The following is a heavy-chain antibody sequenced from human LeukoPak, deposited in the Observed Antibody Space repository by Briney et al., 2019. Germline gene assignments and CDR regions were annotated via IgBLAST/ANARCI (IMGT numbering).Heavy chain of an antibody. CDR2: IYYSGST. J-gene: IGHJ3*02. Sequence: SETLSLTCTVSGGSISSYYWSWIRQPPGKGLEWIGYIYYSGSTNYNPSLKSRVTISVDTSKNQFSLKLSSVTAADTAVYYCARVLLDYGDAFDIWGQGTMVTVSS. CDR3: ARVLLDYGDAFDI. V-gene: IGHV4-59*01. CDR1: GGSISSYY. D-gene: IGHD4-17*01.